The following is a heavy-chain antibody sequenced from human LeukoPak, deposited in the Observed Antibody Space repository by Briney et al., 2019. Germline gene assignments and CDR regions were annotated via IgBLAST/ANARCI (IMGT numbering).Heavy chain of an antibody. CDR3: ARDRGIAAASWFDP. J-gene: IGHJ5*02. V-gene: IGHV1-18*01. CDR1: NYTFSNYR. CDR2: ISGYNGNT. Sequence: ASVKVSCKASNYTFSNYRISWVRQAPGQGLEWMGWISGYNGNTNYAQKFQGRVTMTRDTSISTAYMELSRLRSDDTAVYYCARDRGIAAASWFDPWGQGTLVTVSS. D-gene: IGHD6-13*01.